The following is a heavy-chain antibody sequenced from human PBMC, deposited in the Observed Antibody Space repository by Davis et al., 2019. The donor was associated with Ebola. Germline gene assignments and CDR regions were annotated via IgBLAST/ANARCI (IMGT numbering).Heavy chain of an antibody. D-gene: IGHD3-3*01. CDR3: ATVAGRFLEWLLFDY. CDR2: IIPILGIA. V-gene: IGHV1-69*02. CDR1: GGTFSSYT. J-gene: IGHJ4*02. Sequence: SVKVSCKASGGTFSSYTISWVRQAPGQGLEWMGRIIPILGIANYAQKFQGRVTMTEDTSTDTAYMELSSLRSEDTAVYYCATVAGRFLEWLLFDYWGQGTLVTVSS.